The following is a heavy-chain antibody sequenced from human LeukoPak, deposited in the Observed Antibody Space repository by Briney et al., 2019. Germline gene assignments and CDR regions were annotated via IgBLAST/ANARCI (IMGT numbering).Heavy chain of an antibody. J-gene: IGHJ3*02. Sequence: SETLSLTCAVYGGSFSAYYWSWIRQPPGKGLEWIGEINHSGSTNYNPSLKSRVTISVDTPKNQFSLKLSSVTAADTAVYYCARGRSYYDSSGYLGAFDIWGQGTMVTVSS. CDR3: ARGRSYYDSSGYLGAFDI. CDR1: GGSFSAYY. D-gene: IGHD3-22*01. CDR2: INHSGST. V-gene: IGHV4-34*01.